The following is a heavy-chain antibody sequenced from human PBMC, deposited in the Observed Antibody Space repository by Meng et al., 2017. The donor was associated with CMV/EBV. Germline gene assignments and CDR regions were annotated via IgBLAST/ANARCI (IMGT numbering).Heavy chain of an antibody. J-gene: IGHJ4*02. V-gene: IGHV4-39*07. D-gene: IGHD3-16*01. Sequence: QLRLKWSGPGLVKPSETLSLTCTVSGGSISSSSYYWGGIRQPPGKGLEWIGSIYYSGSTYYNPSLKSRVTISVDTSKNQFSLKLSSVTAADTAVYYCARVRGTFDYWGQGTLVTVSS. CDR2: IYYSGST. CDR1: GGSISSSSYY. CDR3: ARVRGTFDY.